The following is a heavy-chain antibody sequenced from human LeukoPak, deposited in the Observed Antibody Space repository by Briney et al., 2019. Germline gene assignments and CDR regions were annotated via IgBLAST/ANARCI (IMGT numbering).Heavy chain of an antibody. J-gene: IGHJ4*02. CDR2: INPNSGGT. Sequence: ASVKVSCKASGYTFTGYYMHWVRQAPGQGLEWMGWINPNSGGTNYAQKFQGRVTMTRDTSISTAYMELSRLRSDDTAVYYCARIRYRYSGYSLDYWGQGTLVTVSS. V-gene: IGHV1-2*02. D-gene: IGHD5-12*01. CDR1: GYTFTGYY. CDR3: ARIRYRYSGYSLDY.